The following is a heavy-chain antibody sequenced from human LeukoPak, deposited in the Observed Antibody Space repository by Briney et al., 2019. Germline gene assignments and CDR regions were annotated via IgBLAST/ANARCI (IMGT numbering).Heavy chain of an antibody. D-gene: IGHD3-22*01. CDR3: ARGNHDYYDSSAYWNAFDI. J-gene: IGHJ3*02. Sequence: SQTLSLTCAISGDSVSSNSAAWNWIRQSPSRGLEWLGRTYYRSKWYNDYAVSVKSRITINPDTSKNQFSLQLNSVTPEDTAVYYCARGNHDYYDSSAYWNAFDIWGQGTMVTVSS. V-gene: IGHV6-1*01. CDR2: TYYRSKWYN. CDR1: GDSVSSNSAA.